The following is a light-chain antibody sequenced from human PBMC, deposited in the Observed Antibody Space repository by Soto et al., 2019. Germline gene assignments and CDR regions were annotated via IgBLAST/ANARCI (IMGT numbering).Light chain of an antibody. V-gene: IGKV3-20*01. CDR2: DSS. CDR1: QSINNY. J-gene: IGKJ4*01. CDR3: QQYVDSPET. Sequence: EIVLTQYTGTLYLSPGERATLSCRASQSINNYVAWYQQKPGQAPRVLIYDSSIRATGVPDMFSGSGSGTDFTLSISRLEPEDFAVYYCQQYVDSPETFGGGTKVEIK.